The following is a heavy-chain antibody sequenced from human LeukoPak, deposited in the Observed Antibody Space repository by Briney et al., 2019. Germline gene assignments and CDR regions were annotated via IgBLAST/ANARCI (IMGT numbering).Heavy chain of an antibody. V-gene: IGHV4-30-4*08. CDR1: GGSISSGDYY. CDR3: ARGGYYDSSGSRDAFDI. D-gene: IGHD3-22*01. J-gene: IGHJ3*02. Sequence: PSQTLSLTCTVSGGSISSGDYYWTWIRQPPGKGMEWIGYIYYSGSTYYNPSLKSRITISVDTSKNQFSLNLTSVTAADTAVYYCARGGYYDSSGSRDAFDIWGQGTMVTVSS. CDR2: IYYSGST.